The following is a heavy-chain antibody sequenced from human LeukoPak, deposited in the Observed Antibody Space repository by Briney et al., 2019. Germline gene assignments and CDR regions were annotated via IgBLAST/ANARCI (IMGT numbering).Heavy chain of an antibody. V-gene: IGHV3-53*01. CDR3: ARELPNYYDSSGYHDYYFDY. J-gene: IGHJ4*02. D-gene: IGHD3-22*01. Sequence: PGGSLRLSCAASGFTFSSNYMSWVRQAPGKGLEWVSVIYSGGSTYYADSVKGRFTISRDNSKNTLYLQMNSLRAEDTAVYYCARELPNYYDSSGYHDYYFDYWGQGTLVTVSS. CDR1: GFTFSSNY. CDR2: IYSGGST.